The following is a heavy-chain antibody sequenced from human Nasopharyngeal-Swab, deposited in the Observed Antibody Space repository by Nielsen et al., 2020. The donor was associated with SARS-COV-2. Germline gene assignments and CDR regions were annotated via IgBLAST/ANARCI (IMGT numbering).Heavy chain of an antibody. V-gene: IGHV5-51*07. J-gene: IGHJ4*02. CDR1: GYSFTSYW. CDR2: IYPGDSDT. CDR3: ARHGVRGAGGWFYYFDY. D-gene: IGHD6-19*01. Sequence: GESLKISCKGSGYSFTSYWIGWVHQMPGKGLEWMGIIYPGDSDTRYSPSFQGQVTISADKSISTAYLQWSSLKASDTAMYYCARHGVRGAGGWFYYFDYWGQGTLVTVSS.